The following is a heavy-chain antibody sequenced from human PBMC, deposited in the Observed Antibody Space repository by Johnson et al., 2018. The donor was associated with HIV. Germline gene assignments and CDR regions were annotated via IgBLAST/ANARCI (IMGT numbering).Heavy chain of an antibody. CDR1: GFTFSSYG. D-gene: IGHD3-10*01. CDR2: IRYDGSNK. V-gene: IGHV3-30*02. Sequence: QEKLVESGGGVVQPGGYLRLSCVASGFTFSSYGMHWVRQAPGKGLEWVAFIRYDGSNKYYADSVKGRFTISRDNSKNTLYLQMNSLRAEDTAVYYCAKPRSLWLEGAFDIWGQGTMVTVSS. CDR3: AKPRSLWLEGAFDI. J-gene: IGHJ3*02.